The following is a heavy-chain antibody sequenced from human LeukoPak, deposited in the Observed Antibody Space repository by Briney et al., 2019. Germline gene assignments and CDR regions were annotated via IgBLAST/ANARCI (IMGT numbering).Heavy chain of an antibody. CDR1: GGSISSGDYY. D-gene: IGHD6-19*01. J-gene: IGHJ5*02. Sequence: SETLSLTCTVSGGSISSGDYYWSWIRQHPGKGPEWIGYIYYSGSTYYNPSLKSRLTISVDTSKSQFSLKLRSVTAADTAVYYCARDLGLGSGWFDPWGQGTLVTVSS. V-gene: IGHV4-31*03. CDR3: ARDLGLGSGWFDP. CDR2: IYYSGST.